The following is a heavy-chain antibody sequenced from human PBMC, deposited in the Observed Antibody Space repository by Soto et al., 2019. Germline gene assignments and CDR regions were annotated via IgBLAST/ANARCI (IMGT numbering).Heavy chain of an antibody. CDR2: ISYDGSNK. CDR1: GFTFSSYG. D-gene: IGHD3-9*01. J-gene: IGHJ6*02. CDR3: AKDILPGYHYYYGMDV. Sequence: GGSLRLSCAASGFTFSSYGMHWVRQAPGKGLEWVAVISYDGSNKYYADSVKGRFTISRDNSKNTLYLQMNSLRAEDTAVYYCAKDILPGYHYYYGMDVSGQGTTLTVSS. V-gene: IGHV3-30*18.